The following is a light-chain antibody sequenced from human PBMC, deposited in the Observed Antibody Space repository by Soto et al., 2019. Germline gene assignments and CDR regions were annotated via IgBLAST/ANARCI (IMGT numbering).Light chain of an antibody. V-gene: IGLV2-14*01. J-gene: IGLJ1*01. CDR3: VSYTTRASYV. CDR2: DIN. Sequence: ALTQPASVSGSPGQSITISCTGTSSDVGNYIFVSWYRQHPGKAPKLMIYDINNRPSGVSNRFSGSKSGNTASLTISGLQAEDEADYYCVSYTTRASYVFGTGTKVTVL. CDR1: SSDVGNYIF.